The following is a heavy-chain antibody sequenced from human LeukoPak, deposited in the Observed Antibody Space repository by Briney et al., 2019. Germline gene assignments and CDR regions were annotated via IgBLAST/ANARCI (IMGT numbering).Heavy chain of an antibody. D-gene: IGHD3-10*01. CDR3: ARVSMVRGPKGAFDI. Sequence: PSETLSLTCTVSGGSISSYYWSWIRQPAGKGLEWIGRIYTSGSTNYNPSLKSRVTISVDTSKNQFSLKLSSVTAADTAVYYCARVSMVRGPKGAFDIWGQGTMVTVSS. CDR1: GGSISSYY. J-gene: IGHJ3*02. CDR2: IYTSGST. V-gene: IGHV4-4*07.